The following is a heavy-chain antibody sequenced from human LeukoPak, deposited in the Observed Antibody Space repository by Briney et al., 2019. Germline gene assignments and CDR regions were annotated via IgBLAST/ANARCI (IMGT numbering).Heavy chain of an antibody. D-gene: IGHD4-17*01. V-gene: IGHV4-59*08. J-gene: IGHJ4*02. CDR1: GGSISSYY. Sequence: PSETLSLTCTVSGGSISSYYWSWIRQPPGKGLEWIGYIYYSGSTNYNPSLKSRVTISVDTSKNQFSLKLSSVTAADTAVYYCARHSGMSYGDLEFDYWGQGTLVTVSS. CDR3: ARHSGMSYGDLEFDY. CDR2: IYYSGST.